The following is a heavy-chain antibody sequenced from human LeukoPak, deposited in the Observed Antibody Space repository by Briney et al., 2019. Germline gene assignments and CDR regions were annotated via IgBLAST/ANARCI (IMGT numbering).Heavy chain of an antibody. CDR2: INHSGST. Sequence: SETLSLTSAVYGGSSSGYYWSWIRQPPGKGLEWIGEINHSGSTNYKSSLKSRVTISVDTSKNQFSLKLSSVTAADTAVYYCARGRIVVVTAIGAFDIWGQGTMVTVSS. CDR3: ARGRIVVVTAIGAFDI. V-gene: IGHV4-34*01. D-gene: IGHD2-21*02. J-gene: IGHJ3*02. CDR1: GGSSSGYY.